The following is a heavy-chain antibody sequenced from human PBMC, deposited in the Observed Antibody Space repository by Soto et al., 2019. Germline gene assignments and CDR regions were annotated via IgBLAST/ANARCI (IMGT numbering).Heavy chain of an antibody. V-gene: IGHV2-5*02. D-gene: IGHD4-17*01. CDR2: IYWDDDK. Sequence: QITLKESGPTLVKPTQTLTLTCTFSGFLLSTSGVGVGWIRQPPGKALEWLALIYWDDDKRYSPSLRSRLTITKDTSKNQVVLTMTNMDPVDTATYYCAQNKSPDYGGYWGQGTLVTVSS. CDR3: AQNKSPDYGGY. CDR1: GFLLSTSGVG. J-gene: IGHJ4*02.